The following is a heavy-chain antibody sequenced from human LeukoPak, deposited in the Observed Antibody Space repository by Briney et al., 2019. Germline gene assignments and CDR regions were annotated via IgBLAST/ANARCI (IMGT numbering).Heavy chain of an antibody. CDR2: IKTETDGGAT. Sequence: GGSLRLSCAASGFTFNNAWMTGVRQAPGKGLVRVGRIKTETDGGATDYAAPVKGRVSISRDDSKNTLDLKMNSLRAEDTAVYYCAKNPEGTSRITIFGVASYLDYWGQGTLVTVSS. D-gene: IGHD3-3*01. V-gene: IGHV3-15*01. CDR1: GFTFNNAW. CDR3: AKNPEGTSRITIFGVASYLDY. J-gene: IGHJ4*02.